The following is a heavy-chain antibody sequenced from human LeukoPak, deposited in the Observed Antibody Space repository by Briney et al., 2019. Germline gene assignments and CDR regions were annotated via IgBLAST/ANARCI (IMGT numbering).Heavy chain of an antibody. Sequence: PGGSLRLSCAASGFTFSSYEMNWVRQAPGKGLEWVSYISSSGSTIYYADSVKGRFTISRDNAKNSLYLQMNSLRAEDTAVYYCARSMIVDRGLDYWGQGTLVTVSS. J-gene: IGHJ4*02. CDR1: GFTFSSYE. V-gene: IGHV3-48*03. CDR2: ISSSGSTI. D-gene: IGHD3-22*01. CDR3: ARSMIVDRGLDY.